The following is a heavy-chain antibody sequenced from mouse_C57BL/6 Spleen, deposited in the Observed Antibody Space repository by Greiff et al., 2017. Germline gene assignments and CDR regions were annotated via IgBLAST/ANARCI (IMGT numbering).Heavy chain of an antibody. CDR3: ARFEGNYGSAMDY. Sequence: VQLQQPGAELVMPGASVKLSCKASGYTFTSYWMHWVKQRPGQGLEWIGEIDPSDSYPNYNQKFKGKSTLTVDKSSSTAYMQLSSLTSEDSAVYYCARFEGNYGSAMDYWGQGTSVTVSS. J-gene: IGHJ4*01. D-gene: IGHD2-1*01. V-gene: IGHV1-69*01. CDR1: GYTFTSYW. CDR2: IDPSDSYP.